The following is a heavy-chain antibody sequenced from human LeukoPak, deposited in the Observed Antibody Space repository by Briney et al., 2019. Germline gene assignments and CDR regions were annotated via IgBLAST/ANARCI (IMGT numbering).Heavy chain of an antibody. CDR1: GFTFSGYS. CDR3: ARRICSSSTSCYTGFDY. D-gene: IGHD2-2*02. Sequence: GGSLRLSCAASGFTFSGYSLNWVRQAPGKGLEWVSSISGSSSYIYYADSMKGRFTISRDNAKNLLYLQMNSLRAEDTAVYYCARRICSSSTSCYTGFDYWGQGTLVTVSS. J-gene: IGHJ4*02. V-gene: IGHV3-21*01. CDR2: ISGSSSYI.